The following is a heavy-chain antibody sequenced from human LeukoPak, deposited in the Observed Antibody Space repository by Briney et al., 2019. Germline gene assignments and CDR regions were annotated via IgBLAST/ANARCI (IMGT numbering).Heavy chain of an antibody. Sequence: ASVKVSCKPSGYTFTSYDINWVRQATGQGLEWMGWMNPNSGNTGYAQKFQGRVTMTRNTSISTAYMELSSLRSEDTAVYYCAIYSKQLLVRRVFDYWGQGTLVTVSS. J-gene: IGHJ4*02. CDR1: GYTFTSYD. V-gene: IGHV1-8*01. CDR2: MNPNSGNT. D-gene: IGHD6-19*01. CDR3: AIYSKQLLVRRVFDY.